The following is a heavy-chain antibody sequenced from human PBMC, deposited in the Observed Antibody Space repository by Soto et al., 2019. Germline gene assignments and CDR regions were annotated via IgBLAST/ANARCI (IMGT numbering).Heavy chain of an antibody. CDR2: ISAYNGNT. V-gene: IGHV1-18*01. CDR1: GYTFTSYG. CDR3: SRGALRYFDWLLFEGYFVY. Sequence: QVQLVQSGAEVKKPGASVKVSCKASGYTFTSYGISWVRQAPGQGLEWMGWISAYNGNTNYAQKLQGRFSMTTATSTSTAYMELRSLRSDDTAVYYCSRGALRYFDWLLFEGYFVYWGQGTLVTVSS. D-gene: IGHD3-9*01. J-gene: IGHJ4*02.